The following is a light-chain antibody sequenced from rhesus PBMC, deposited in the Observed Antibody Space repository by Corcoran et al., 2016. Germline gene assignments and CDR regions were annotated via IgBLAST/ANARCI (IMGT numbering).Light chain of an antibody. V-gene: IGKV3-10*01. CDR1: QSVSSY. Sequence: QVILTQSPATLSLSPGERATLSCRASQSVSSYLAWYQQKPGQAPRLLIYGASSRATGIPDRFSSRGSGTDFPLTISSLEPEDVGVYHCYQHSSGYSFGQGTKVEIK. J-gene: IGKJ2*01. CDR3: YQHSSGYS. CDR2: GAS.